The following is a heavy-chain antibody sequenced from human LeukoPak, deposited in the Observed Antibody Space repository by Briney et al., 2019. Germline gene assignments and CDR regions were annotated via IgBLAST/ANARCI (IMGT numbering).Heavy chain of an antibody. CDR2: ITSSSSYI. J-gene: IGHJ4*02. V-gene: IGHV3-21*01. Sequence: GGSLRLSCAASGFTLSIYNMNWVRQAPGKGLEWVSSITSSSSYIYYADSVKGRFTLSRDNANNSLYLQMNSLRAEDTAVYYCARSIATEMATIFDYWGQGTLVTVSS. D-gene: IGHD5-24*01. CDR1: GFTLSIYN. CDR3: ARSIATEMATIFDY.